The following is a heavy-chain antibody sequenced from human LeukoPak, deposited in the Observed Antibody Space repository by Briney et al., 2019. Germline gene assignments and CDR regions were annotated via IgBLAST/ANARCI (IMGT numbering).Heavy chain of an antibody. CDR2: IYYSGGT. Sequence: PSETLSLTCTVSGGSISSYYWSWIRQPPGKGLEWIGYIYYSGGTNYNPSLKSRVTISVDTSKNQFSLKLSSVTAADTAVYCCARVKLPLLSPDAFDIWGQGTMVTVSS. D-gene: IGHD3-10*01. CDR1: GGSISSYY. J-gene: IGHJ3*02. V-gene: IGHV4-59*01. CDR3: ARVKLPLLSPDAFDI.